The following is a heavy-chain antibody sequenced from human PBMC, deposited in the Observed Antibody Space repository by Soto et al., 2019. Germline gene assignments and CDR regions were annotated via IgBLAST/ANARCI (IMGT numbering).Heavy chain of an antibody. CDR3: ARGRYYSSSWNNWFDP. CDR1: GWSFSGYY. J-gene: IGHJ5*02. D-gene: IGHD6-13*01. V-gene: IGHV4-34*01. CDR2: INHSGST. Sequence: PSETLSLTCAVYGWSFSGYYWSWIRQPPGKGLEWIGEINHSGSTNYNPSLKSRVTISVDTSKNQFSLKLTSVTAADTAVYYCARGRYYSSSWNNWFDPWGQGTLVTVS.